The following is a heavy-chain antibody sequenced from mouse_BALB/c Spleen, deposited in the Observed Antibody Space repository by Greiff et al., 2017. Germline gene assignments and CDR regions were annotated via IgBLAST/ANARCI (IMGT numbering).Heavy chain of an antibody. CDR2: ISYDGSN. D-gene: IGHD1-1*02. Sequence: EVQVVESGPGLVKPSQSLSLTCSVTGYSITSGYYWNWIRQFPGNKLEWMGYISYDGSNNYNPSLKNRISITRDTSKNQFFLKLNSVTTEDTATYYCARRGELSGYFDYWGQGTTLTVSS. CDR1: GYSITSGYY. V-gene: IGHV3-6*02. J-gene: IGHJ2*01. CDR3: ARRGELSGYFDY.